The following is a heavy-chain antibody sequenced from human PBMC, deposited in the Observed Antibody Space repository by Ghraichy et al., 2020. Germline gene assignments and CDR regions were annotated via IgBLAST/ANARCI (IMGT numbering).Heavy chain of an antibody. CDR3: AGGLYCSGGSCYSGDY. J-gene: IGHJ4*02. CDR2: ISSSSSYI. V-gene: IGHV3-21*01. CDR1: GFTFSSYS. Sequence: GGSLRLSCAASGFTFSSYSMNWVRQAPGKGLEWVSSISSSSSYIYYADSVKGRFTISRDNAKNSLYLQMNSLRAEDTAVYYCAGGLYCSGGSCYSGDYWGQGTLVTVSS. D-gene: IGHD2-15*01.